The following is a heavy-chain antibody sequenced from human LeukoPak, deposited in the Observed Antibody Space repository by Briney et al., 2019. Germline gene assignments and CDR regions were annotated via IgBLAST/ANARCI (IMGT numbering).Heavy chain of an antibody. CDR3: AKAVTIGRLDLDY. Sequence: GGSLSLSSAASGFTFDDYAMHWVRQAPGKGLEWVSGISWNSGSIGYADSVKGRFTISRDNAKNSLYLKMNSLRAEDMALYYCAKAVTIGRLDLDYWGQGTLVTVSS. CDR1: GFTFDDYA. D-gene: IGHD4-17*01. CDR2: ISWNSGSI. V-gene: IGHV3-9*03. J-gene: IGHJ4*02.